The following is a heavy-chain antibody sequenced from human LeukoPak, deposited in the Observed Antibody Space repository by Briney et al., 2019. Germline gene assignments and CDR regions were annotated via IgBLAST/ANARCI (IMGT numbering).Heavy chain of an antibody. Sequence: GGSLRLSCAASGFTFSSYGMHWVRQAPGKGLEWVAVIWYDGSNKYYADSVKGRFTISRDNAKNSLYLQMNSLRAEDTAVYYCARDLYCSSTSCYSAHYYYYGMDVWGQGTTVTVSS. D-gene: IGHD2-2*02. CDR3: ARDLYCSSTSCYSAHYYYYGMDV. V-gene: IGHV3-33*01. CDR1: GFTFSSYG. J-gene: IGHJ6*02. CDR2: IWYDGSNK.